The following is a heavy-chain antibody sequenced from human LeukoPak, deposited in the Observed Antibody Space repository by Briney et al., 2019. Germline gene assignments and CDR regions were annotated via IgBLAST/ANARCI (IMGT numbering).Heavy chain of an antibody. V-gene: IGHV4-39*02. J-gene: IGHJ4*02. CDR3: ARGSYDVLTGYSIFGEY. Sequence: PSETLSLSCGVSGDSITGSSFYWGSVRQPPGKGLEWILNIYYSGTTYSSASRKSRATISLDTSKNHFSLKVTSVTAAHTAVYYCARGSYDVLTGYSIFGEYWGQGTLVTVPS. D-gene: IGHD3-9*01. CDR2: IYYSGTT. CDR1: GDSITGSSFY.